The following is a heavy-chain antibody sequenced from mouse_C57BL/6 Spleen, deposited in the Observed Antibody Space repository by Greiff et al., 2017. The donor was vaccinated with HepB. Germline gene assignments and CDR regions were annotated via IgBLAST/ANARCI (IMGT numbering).Heavy chain of an antibody. J-gene: IGHJ4*01. CDR3: ARLGYYAMDY. V-gene: IGHV5-9*01. CDR2: ISGGGGNT. Sequence: EVKLMESGGGLVKPGGSLKLSCAASGFTFSSYTMSWVRQTPVKRLEWVATISGGGGNTYYPDSVKGRFTISRDNAKNTLYLQMSSLRSEDTALYYCARLGYYAMDYWGQGTSVTVSS. CDR1: GFTFSSYT.